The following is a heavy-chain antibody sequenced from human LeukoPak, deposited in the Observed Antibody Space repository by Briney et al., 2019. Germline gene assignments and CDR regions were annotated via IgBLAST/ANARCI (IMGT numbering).Heavy chain of an antibody. D-gene: IGHD6-13*01. J-gene: IGHJ4*02. Sequence: SETLSLTCTVSGGSISSYYWSWIRQPPGKGLEWIGSIYYSGSTYYNPSLKSRVTISVDTSKNQFSLKLSSVTAADTAVYYCARWQQLGRFFDYWGQGTLVTVSS. CDR1: GGSISSYY. CDR3: ARWQQLGRFFDY. CDR2: IYYSGST. V-gene: IGHV4-39*01.